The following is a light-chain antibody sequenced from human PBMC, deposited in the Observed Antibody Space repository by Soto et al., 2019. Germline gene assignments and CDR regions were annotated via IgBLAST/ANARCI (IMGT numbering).Light chain of an antibody. Sequence: DIQMTQSPSTLSASVVDRVTITCRASQSISNWLAWYQQKPGKAPKLLIYDASSLKSGVPSRFSGSGSGTEFTLTISSLQPGDFATYYCQQYNSSSSLTFGGGTKVDI. V-gene: IGKV1-5*01. CDR2: DAS. CDR3: QQYNSSSSLT. J-gene: IGKJ4*01. CDR1: QSISNW.